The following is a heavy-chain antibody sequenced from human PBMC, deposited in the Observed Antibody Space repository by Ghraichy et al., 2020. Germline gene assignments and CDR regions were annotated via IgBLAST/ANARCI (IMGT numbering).Heavy chain of an antibody. CDR3: AKGYSSGWYAGWADY. CDR1: GFTFRSYA. J-gene: IGHJ4*02. V-gene: IGHV3-23*01. Sequence: GGSLRLSCAASGFTFRSYAMSWVRQAPGKGLEWVSAISGSGGSTYYADSVKGRFTISRDNSKNTLYLQMNSLRAEDTAVYYCAKGYSSGWYAGWADYWGQGTLVTVSS. D-gene: IGHD6-19*01. CDR2: ISGSGGST.